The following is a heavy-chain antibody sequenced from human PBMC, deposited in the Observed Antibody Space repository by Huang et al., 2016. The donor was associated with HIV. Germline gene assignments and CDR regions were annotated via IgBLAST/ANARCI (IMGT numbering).Heavy chain of an antibody. CDR3: TTYSVSSRYFDY. Sequence: EVQLVQSGAEVKKPGESLKISCKGSGYSFTNYWIGWVRLMPGKGMEWMGTIYPDDADTRYSRSFEGQVTISVDKSVTTAYLQWRSLKASDTAIYYCTTYSVSSRYFDYWGQGTLVIVSS. D-gene: IGHD1-26*01. V-gene: IGHV5-51*01. CDR2: IYPDDADT. J-gene: IGHJ4*02. CDR1: GYSFTNYW.